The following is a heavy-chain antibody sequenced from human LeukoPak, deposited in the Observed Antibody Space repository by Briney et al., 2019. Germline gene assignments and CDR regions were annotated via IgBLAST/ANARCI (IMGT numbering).Heavy chain of an antibody. CDR1: GYTITGYY. D-gene: IGHD3-3*01. CDR2: INPNSGGT. CDR3: ARPNRNYDFWSGSLTFDP. J-gene: IGHJ5*02. V-gene: IGHV1-2*04. Sequence: ASVKVSCKASGYTITGYYMHWVRQAPGQGLEWMGWINPNSGGTNYAQKFQGWVTMTRDTSISTAYMELSRLKSDDTAVYYCARPNRNYDFWSGSLTFDPWGQGTLVTVSS.